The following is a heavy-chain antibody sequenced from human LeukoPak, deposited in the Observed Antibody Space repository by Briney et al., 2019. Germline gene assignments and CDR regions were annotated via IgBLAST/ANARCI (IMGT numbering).Heavy chain of an antibody. CDR3: AKSHASIWNVYDY. D-gene: IGHD6-13*01. CDR2: ITAGGDST. V-gene: IGHV3-23*01. Sequence: GGSLRLSCAASGFTFSGYAMSWVRLVPGEGLEWVSAITAGGDSTYYAESVKGRFTISRDNLKNMVFLQMSTLRAEDTAIYYCAKSHASIWNVYDYWGQGTLVTVSS. J-gene: IGHJ4*02. CDR1: GFTFSGYA.